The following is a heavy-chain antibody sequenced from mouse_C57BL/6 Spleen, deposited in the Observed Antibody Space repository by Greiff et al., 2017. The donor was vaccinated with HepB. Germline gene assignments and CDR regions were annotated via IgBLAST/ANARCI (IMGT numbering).Heavy chain of an antibody. CDR3: ARARAY. Sequence: EVQLQQSGPELVTPGASVKISCKASGYSFTGYYMNWVKQSPDKSLEWIGSINPSTGGTTYNQKLKAKATLTVDKSSSTAYMQLKSLTSEDSAVYYCARARAYWGQGTTLTVSS. J-gene: IGHJ2*01. CDR2: INPSTGGT. CDR1: GYSFTGYY. D-gene: IGHD3-1*01. V-gene: IGHV1-42*01.